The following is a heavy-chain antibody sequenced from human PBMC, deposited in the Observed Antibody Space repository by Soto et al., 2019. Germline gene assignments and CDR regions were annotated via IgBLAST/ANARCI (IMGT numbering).Heavy chain of an antibody. D-gene: IGHD3-10*01. V-gene: IGHV4-34*01. J-gene: IGHJ2*01. CDR1: GGSFSGYY. CDR3: ARGRGDGYNQHWYFDL. Sequence: TLAVTCAVYGGSFSGYYWSWIRQPPGKGLDWIGEINHSGSTNYNPSLKSRVSISVGTSNNQFSLKLSSVTAADTAVYYCARGRGDGYNQHWYFDLWGRGTLVTVSS. CDR2: INHSGST.